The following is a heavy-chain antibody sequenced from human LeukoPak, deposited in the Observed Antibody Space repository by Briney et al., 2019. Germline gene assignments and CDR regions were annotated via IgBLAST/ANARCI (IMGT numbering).Heavy chain of an antibody. V-gene: IGHV3-74*01. Sequence: PGGSLRLSCAASGITFGNNWMHWVRQGPGEGLVWISGINSDGGGAICADSVKGRFTVSRDNAKNTLYLQMNSLRAEDTAVYYCASGFAAFCGGDCPPFDSWGQGTLVTVSS. CDR2: INSDGGGA. CDR3: ASGFAAFCGGDCPPFDS. CDR1: GITFGNNW. J-gene: IGHJ4*02. D-gene: IGHD2-21*02.